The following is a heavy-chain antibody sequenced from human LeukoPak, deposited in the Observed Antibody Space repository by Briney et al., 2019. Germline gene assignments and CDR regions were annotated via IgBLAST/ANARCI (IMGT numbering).Heavy chain of an antibody. CDR1: GYIFTSYT. J-gene: IGHJ5*02. CDR3: ARVSGWYGDNWFDP. CDR2: INAGNAKT. Sequence: GASVKVSCKASGYIFTSYTMHWVRQAPGQRLEWMGWINAGNAKTRYSQKFQGRVTITRDTSASTAYMELSSLRSEDTAVYYCARVSGWYGDNWFDPWGQGTLVTVSS. D-gene: IGHD6-19*01. V-gene: IGHV1-3*01.